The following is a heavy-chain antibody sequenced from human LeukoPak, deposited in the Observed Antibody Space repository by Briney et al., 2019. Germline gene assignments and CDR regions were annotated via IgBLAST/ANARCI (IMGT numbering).Heavy chain of an antibody. D-gene: IGHD3-10*01. CDR2: ISGSGGST. J-gene: IGHJ1*01. CDR1: GFTFSSYA. CDR3: AKDTGLEFMKCPVYFQH. Sequence: GGSLRLSCAASGFTFSSYAMSWVRQAPGKGLEWVSGISGSGGSTYYADSVKGRFTISRDNSKNTLYLQMNKLRAEDTAVYYCAKDTGLEFMKCPVYFQHWGQGTLVTVSS. V-gene: IGHV3-23*01.